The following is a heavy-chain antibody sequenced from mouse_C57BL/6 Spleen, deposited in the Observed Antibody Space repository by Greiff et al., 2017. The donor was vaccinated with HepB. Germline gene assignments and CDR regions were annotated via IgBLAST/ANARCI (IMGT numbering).Heavy chain of an antibody. CDR3: AKHYYYGSSYDYAMDY. J-gene: IGHJ4*01. D-gene: IGHD1-1*01. V-gene: IGHV2-9*01. Sequence: QVQLQQSGPGLVAPSQSLSITCTVSGFSLTSYGVDWVRQPPGKGLEWLGVIWGGGSTNYNSALMSRLSISKENSKSQVFLKMKSLQTDDTAMYYCAKHYYYGSSYDYAMDYWGQGTSVTVSS. CDR1: GFSLTSYG. CDR2: IWGGGST.